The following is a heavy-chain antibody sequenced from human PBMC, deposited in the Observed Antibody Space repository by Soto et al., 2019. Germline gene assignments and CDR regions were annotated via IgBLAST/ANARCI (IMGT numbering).Heavy chain of an antibody. CDR3: ARGNLHYSGSGSLSRWFAP. J-gene: IGHJ5*02. Sequence: SVTLSLTCAVSGSYLSSYYVSWVRRTTGKGLEWIGYIYYSGSTNYNPSLKSRVTISVDTSKNQFSLKLSSVTAADTAVYYCARGNLHYSGSGSLSRWFAPWGQGTLVTVSS. CDR1: GSYLSSYY. D-gene: IGHD3-10*01. V-gene: IGHV4-59*01. CDR2: IYYSGST.